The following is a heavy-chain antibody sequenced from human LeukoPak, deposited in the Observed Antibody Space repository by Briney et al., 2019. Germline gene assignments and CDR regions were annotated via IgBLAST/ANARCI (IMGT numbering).Heavy chain of an antibody. D-gene: IGHD1-7*01. CDR1: GYSFTSYW. Sequence: GESLKISRKSSGYSFTSYWIGWGRQVPGKGLELVGILYPGDSDTTYSPSFQGQVTISADKSISTAYLQWSSLKASDTAMYYCASASRSSELYFDYWGQGTLVTVSS. J-gene: IGHJ4*02. CDR3: ASASRSSELYFDY. CDR2: LYPGDSDT. V-gene: IGHV5-51*01.